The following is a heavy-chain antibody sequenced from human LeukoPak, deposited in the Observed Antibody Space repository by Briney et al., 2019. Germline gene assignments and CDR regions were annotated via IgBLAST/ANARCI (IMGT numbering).Heavy chain of an antibody. CDR1: GGTFSSYT. J-gene: IGHJ2*01. V-gene: IGHV1-69*04. CDR3: AREGAVAGTGPYL. D-gene: IGHD6-19*01. CDR2: ITPILGIA. Sequence: ASVKVSCKASGGTFSSYTISWVRQAPGQGLEWMGRITPILGIANYAQKFQGRVTITADKSTSTAYMELSSLRSEDTAVYYCAREGAVAGTGPYLWGRGTLVTVSS.